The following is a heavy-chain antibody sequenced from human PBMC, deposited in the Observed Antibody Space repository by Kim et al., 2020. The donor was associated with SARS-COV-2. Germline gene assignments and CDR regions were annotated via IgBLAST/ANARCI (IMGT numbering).Heavy chain of an antibody. D-gene: IGHD3-9*01. CDR2: IYTSGST. CDR3: ARDPTYYDILTGLVSPL. V-gene: IGHV4-61*02. CDR1: GGSISSGSYY. J-gene: IGHJ4*02. Sequence: SETLSLTCTVSGGSISSGSYYWSWIRQPAGKGLEWIGRIYTSGSTNYNPSLKSRVTISVDTSKNQFSLKLSSVTAADTAVYYCARDPTYYDILTGLVSPLWGQGTLVTVSS.